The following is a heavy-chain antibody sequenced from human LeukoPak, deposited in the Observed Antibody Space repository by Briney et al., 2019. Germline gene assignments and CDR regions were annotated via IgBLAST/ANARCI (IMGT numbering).Heavy chain of an antibody. CDR1: GYTFSGYC. D-gene: IGHD6-13*01. J-gene: IGHJ5*02. V-gene: IGHV1-2*02. CDR2: INPNNGDT. CDR3: AKHPGVAASGNFIGWFDP. Sequence: ASVKVSCEASGYTFSGYCIHWVRQAPGQGLEWLGWINPNNGDTLYAQKFQGRVTMTRDTSISTAYMELSRLRSDDTAVYYCAKHPGVAASGNFIGWFDPWGRGTLVTVSS.